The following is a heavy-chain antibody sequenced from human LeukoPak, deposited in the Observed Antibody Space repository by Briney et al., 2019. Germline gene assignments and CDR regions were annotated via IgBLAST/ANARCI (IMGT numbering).Heavy chain of an antibody. J-gene: IGHJ6*02. D-gene: IGHD2-15*01. CDR3: ARDYCSGGSCYYYYYAMDV. CDR1: GFTFSSYA. Sequence: GGSLRLSCAASGFTFSSYAMSWVRQAPGKGLEWLSYISSGSSTIYYADSVKGRFTISRDNAKNSLYLQMNSLRAEDTAVYYCARDYCSGGSCYYYYYAMDVWGQGTTVTVAS. CDR2: ISSGSSTI. V-gene: IGHV3-48*04.